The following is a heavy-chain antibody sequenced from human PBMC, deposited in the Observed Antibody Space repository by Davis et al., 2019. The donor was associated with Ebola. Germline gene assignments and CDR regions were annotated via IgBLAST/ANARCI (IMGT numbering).Heavy chain of an antibody. Sequence: PGGSLRLSCTVSGGSISSSSYYWGWIRQPPGKGLEWIGNIYHSGSTYYNPSLKSRVTISVDTSKNQFSLRLTSVTAADTAVYYCARSNTMIADDREYFFDYWGQGTVVTVSS. CDR1: GGSISSSSYY. CDR3: ARSNTMIADDREYFFDY. D-gene: IGHD3-22*01. CDR2: IYHSGST. J-gene: IGHJ4*02. V-gene: IGHV4-39*07.